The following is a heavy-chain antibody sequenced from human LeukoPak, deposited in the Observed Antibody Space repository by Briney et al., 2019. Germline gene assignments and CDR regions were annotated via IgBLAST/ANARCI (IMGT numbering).Heavy chain of an antibody. V-gene: IGHV4-59*01. CDR3: ARLKITMVSYYFDY. D-gene: IGHD3-10*01. J-gene: IGHJ4*02. Sequence: PSETLSLTCTVSGGSISSYYWSWIRQPPGKGLEWIGYIYYSGSTNYNPSLKSRVTISVDTSKNQFSLKLSSVTAADTAVYYCARLKITMVSYYFDYWGQGTLVTVSS. CDR2: IYYSGST. CDR1: GGSISSYY.